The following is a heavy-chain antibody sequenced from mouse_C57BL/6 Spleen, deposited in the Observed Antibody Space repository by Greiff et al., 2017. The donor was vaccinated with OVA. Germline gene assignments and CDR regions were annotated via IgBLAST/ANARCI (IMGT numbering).Heavy chain of an antibody. CDR2: ISYDGSN. Sequence: VQLKESGPGLVKPSQSLSLTCSVTGYSITSGYYWYWIRQFPGNKLEWMGYISYDGSNNYNPSLKNRISITRDTSKNQFFLKLNSVTTEDTATYYCAREGGSSYLDYWGQGTTLTVSS. V-gene: IGHV3-6*01. D-gene: IGHD1-1*01. CDR3: AREGGSSYLDY. CDR1: GYSITSGYY. J-gene: IGHJ2*01.